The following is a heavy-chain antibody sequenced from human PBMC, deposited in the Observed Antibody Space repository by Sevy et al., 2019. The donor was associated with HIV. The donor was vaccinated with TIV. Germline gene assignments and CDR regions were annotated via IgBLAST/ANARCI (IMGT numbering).Heavy chain of an antibody. D-gene: IGHD3-10*01. V-gene: IGHV3-48*02. CDR1: GFTFSSYS. Sequence: GGSLRLSCAASGFTFSSYSMNWVRQAPGKGLEWVSYISSSSITIYNEDSVKGRFTISRDNAKNSLYLQMNSLRDEDTAVYYCARDFRYYYGSGSYLSLDYWGQGTLVTVSS. J-gene: IGHJ4*02. CDR3: ARDFRYYYGSGSYLSLDY. CDR2: ISSSSITI.